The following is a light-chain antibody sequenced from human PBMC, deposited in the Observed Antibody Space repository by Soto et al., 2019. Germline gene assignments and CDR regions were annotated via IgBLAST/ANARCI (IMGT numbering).Light chain of an antibody. V-gene: IGKV3-15*01. CDR3: QQYSNWPCWT. CDR2: GAS. J-gene: IGKJ1*01. CDR1: QSVSNF. Sequence: EKVMTQSPATLSMSPGERATLSCRASQSVSNFLAWYQQKPGQAPRLLIYGASTRATGVPARFSGSGSGTEFTLTISSLQSEDFAVYYCQQYSNWPCWTFGQGTKVEVK.